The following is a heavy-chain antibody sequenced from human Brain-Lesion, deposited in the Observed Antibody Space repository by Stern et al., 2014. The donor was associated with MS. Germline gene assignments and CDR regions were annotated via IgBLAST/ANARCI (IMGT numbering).Heavy chain of an antibody. CDR2: VDYSGSI. V-gene: IGHV4-31*03. D-gene: IGHD3-3*02. J-gene: IGHJ2*01. CDR3: ARNPALWYFDL. CDR1: GGSVSSGGYF. Sequence: QLQLQESGPGLVKPLQTLSLTCTVSGGSVSSGGYFWNRIRQHPGKGLEWIGHVDYSGSIAYNPSLKSRVTIAVDTSKNQFSLRLRSVTAADTAVYYCARNPALWYFDLWGRGTLAAVSS.